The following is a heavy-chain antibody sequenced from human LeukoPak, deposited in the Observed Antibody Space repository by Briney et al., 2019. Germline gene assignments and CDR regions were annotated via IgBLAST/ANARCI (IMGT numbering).Heavy chain of an antibody. Sequence: SVKVSCKASGGTFSSYTTSWVRQAPGQGLEWMGRIIPILGIANYAQKFQGRVTITADKSTSTAYMELSSLRSEDTAVYYCARGKGATKVYYYGMDVWGQGTTVTVSS. V-gene: IGHV1-69*02. D-gene: IGHD1-26*01. CDR3: ARGKGATKVYYYGMDV. CDR2: IIPILGIA. CDR1: GGTFSSYT. J-gene: IGHJ6*02.